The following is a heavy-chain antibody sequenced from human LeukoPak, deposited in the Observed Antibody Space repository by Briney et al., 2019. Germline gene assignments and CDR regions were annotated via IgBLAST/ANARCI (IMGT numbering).Heavy chain of an antibody. CDR1: GFTFSSYA. D-gene: IGHD3-22*01. CDR2: ISGSGGST. CDR3: AKDHYYDSITPFDY. V-gene: IGHV3-23*01. Sequence: GRSLRLSCAASGFTFSSYAMSWVRQAPGKGLEWVSAISGSGGSTYYADSVKGRFTISRDNSKNTLYLQMNSLRAEDTAVYYCAKDHYYDSITPFDYWGQGTLVTVSS. J-gene: IGHJ4*02.